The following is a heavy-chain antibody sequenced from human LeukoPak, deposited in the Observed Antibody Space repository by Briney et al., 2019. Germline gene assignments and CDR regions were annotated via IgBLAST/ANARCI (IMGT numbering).Heavy chain of an antibody. V-gene: IGHV4-30-2*01. CDR2: IYHSGST. CDR3: ARVAGADPKPYYFDY. Sequence: PSQTLSLTCAVSGGSISSGGYSWSWIRQPPGKGLEWIGYIYHSGSTYYNPSLKSRVTISVDRSKNQFSLKLSSVTAADTAVYYCARVAGADPKPYYFDYWGQETLVTVSS. CDR1: GGSISSGGYS. J-gene: IGHJ4*02.